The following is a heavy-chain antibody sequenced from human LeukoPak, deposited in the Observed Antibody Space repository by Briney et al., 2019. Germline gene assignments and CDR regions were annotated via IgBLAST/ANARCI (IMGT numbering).Heavy chain of an antibody. V-gene: IGHV4-39*01. J-gene: IGHJ4*02. Sequence: SETLSLTCTVSGGSISSRPYLWGWIPQSPGKGLVCIGSHYYSGSTYYNPSLTSRVTISVDTSKKQLSLKLSSVSAADEAMYYCARLVDSNCYQEVLRGRDYWGQGTLVTVSS. CDR3: ARLVDSNCYQEVLRGRDY. CDR2: HYYSGST. CDR1: GGSISSRPYL. D-gene: IGHD6-13*01.